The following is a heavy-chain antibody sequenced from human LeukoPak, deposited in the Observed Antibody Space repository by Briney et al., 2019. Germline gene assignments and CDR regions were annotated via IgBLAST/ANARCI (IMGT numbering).Heavy chain of an antibody. Sequence: SETLSLTRTVSGGSISSSSYYWGWIRQPPGKGLEWIGSIYYSGSTYYNPSLKSRVTISVDTSKNQFSLKLSSVTAADTAVYYCARREAFYYYDSSGYPFDYWGQGTLVTVSS. CDR1: GGSISSSSYY. D-gene: IGHD3-22*01. CDR3: ARREAFYYYDSSGYPFDY. CDR2: IYYSGST. V-gene: IGHV4-39*01. J-gene: IGHJ4*02.